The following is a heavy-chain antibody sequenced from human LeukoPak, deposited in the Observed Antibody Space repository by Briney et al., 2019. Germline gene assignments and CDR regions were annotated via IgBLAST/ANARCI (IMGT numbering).Heavy chain of an antibody. Sequence: SVKVSCKASGGTFSSYAISWVRQAPGQGLEWMGRIIPILGIANYAQKFQGRVTITADKSTSAAYMELSSLRSEDTAVYYCARDRRFGDSPAFNWFDPWGQGTLVTVSS. CDR3: ARDRRFGDSPAFNWFDP. D-gene: IGHD3-10*01. CDR2: IIPILGIA. V-gene: IGHV1-69*04. J-gene: IGHJ5*02. CDR1: GGTFSSYA.